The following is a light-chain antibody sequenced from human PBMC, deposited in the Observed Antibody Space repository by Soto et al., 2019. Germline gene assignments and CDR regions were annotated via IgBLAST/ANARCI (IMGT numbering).Light chain of an antibody. V-gene: IGLV2-14*01. J-gene: IGLJ2*01. CDR1: SSDVGGYNY. CDR3: SSYTSSSIVV. Sequence: QSVLTQPASVSGSPGQSITISCTGTSSDVGGYNYVSWYQQHPGKAPKLLIYEVINRPSGVSDRFSGSKSANTASLTVSGLQAEDEAYYYCSSYTSSSIVVFGGGTKLTVL. CDR2: EVI.